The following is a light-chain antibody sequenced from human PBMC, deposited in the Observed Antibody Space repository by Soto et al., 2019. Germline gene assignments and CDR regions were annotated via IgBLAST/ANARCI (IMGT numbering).Light chain of an antibody. CDR1: QSVSNSY. CDR3: QQYGSSPTT. J-gene: IGKJ5*01. CDR2: GVS. Sequence: EIVLTQSPGTLSLSPGERATLSCRASQSVSNSYLAWYQQKRGQAPRLLIYGVSTRATGVPDRFSGSGSGTDFTLTISRLEPEDFAVFYCQQYGSSPTTFGQGTRLEIK. V-gene: IGKV3-20*01.